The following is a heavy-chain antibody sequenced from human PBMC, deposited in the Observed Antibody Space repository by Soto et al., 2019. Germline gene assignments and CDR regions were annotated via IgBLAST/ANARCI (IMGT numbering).Heavy chain of an antibody. D-gene: IGHD3-22*01. J-gene: IGHJ6*02. Sequence: ASVKVSCKLSGYTLLELSIHWVRQAPGKGLEWMGGYDPEDAKTIYAQKSQGRVIMTEDTSTNTAYLEVRGLRYEDTAVYYCARASQMVINPYYYPMDVWGQGTTVTVSS. CDR2: YDPEDAKT. V-gene: IGHV1-24*01. CDR3: ARASQMVINPYYYPMDV. CDR1: GYTLLELS.